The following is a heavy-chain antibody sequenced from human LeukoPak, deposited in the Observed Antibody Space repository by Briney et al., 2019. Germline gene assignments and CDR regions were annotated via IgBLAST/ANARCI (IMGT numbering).Heavy chain of an antibody. Sequence: SETLSLTCTVSGGSISSGSYYWSWIRQPAGKGLEWIGRIYTSGSTNYNPSLKSRVTISVDTSKNQFSLKLSSVTAADTAVYYCARDKPPRAWGQGTLVTVSS. V-gene: IGHV4-61*02. J-gene: IGHJ4*02. CDR1: GGSISSGSYY. CDR3: ARDKPPRA. CDR2: IYTSGST.